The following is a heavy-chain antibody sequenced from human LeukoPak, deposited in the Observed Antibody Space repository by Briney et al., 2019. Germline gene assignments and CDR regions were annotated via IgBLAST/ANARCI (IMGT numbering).Heavy chain of an antibody. Sequence: GGSLRLSCAASGFTFENHAMHWVRQRPGKGLEWLSLIRGDGASTYYADSVKGRFTISRDNSNNSLFLHMPTLRIDDTALYYCAKDMDYYDSGLDSWGQGTRVTGTS. V-gene: IGHV3-43*02. CDR3: AKDMDYYDSGLDS. CDR1: GFTFENHA. D-gene: IGHD3-22*01. CDR2: IRGDGAST. J-gene: IGHJ4*02.